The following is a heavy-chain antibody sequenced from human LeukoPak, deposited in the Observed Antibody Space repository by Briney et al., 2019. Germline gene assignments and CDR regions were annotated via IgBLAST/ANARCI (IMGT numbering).Heavy chain of an antibody. V-gene: IGHV1-2*02. J-gene: IGHJ4*02. D-gene: IGHD2/OR15-2a*01. CDR3: ATSSEGIQYIH. CDR1: GYTFTGYY. Sequence: ASVKVSCKASGYTFTGYYMHWVRQAPGQGLEWVGWINPNSGGTNYAQKFQGRVTMTRDTSISTAYMELSRLRSDDTAVYHCATSSEGIQYIHWGQGTLVTVSS. CDR2: INPNSGGT.